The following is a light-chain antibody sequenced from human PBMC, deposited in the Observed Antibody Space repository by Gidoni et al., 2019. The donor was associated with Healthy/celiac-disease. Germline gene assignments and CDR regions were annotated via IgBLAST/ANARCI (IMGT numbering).Light chain of an antibody. CDR2: GAS. CDR1: QSVSSSY. V-gene: IGKV3-20*01. CDR3: QQYGSSPLT. J-gene: IGKJ4*01. Sequence: PGTLSLSPGERATLSCRASQSVSSSYLAWYQQKPGQAPRLLIYGASSRATGIPDRFSGSGSGTDFTLTISRREPEDLAVYYCQQYGSSPLTFGGGTKVEIK.